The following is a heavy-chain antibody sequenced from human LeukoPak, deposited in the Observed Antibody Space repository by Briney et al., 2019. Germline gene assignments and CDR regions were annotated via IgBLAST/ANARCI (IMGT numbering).Heavy chain of an antibody. CDR3: ASNVGYCSGGSCYSIFYNWFDP. J-gene: IGHJ5*02. CDR1: GGTFSSYA. D-gene: IGHD2-15*01. CDR2: IIPILGIA. V-gene: IGHV1-69*04. Sequence: SVKVSCKASGGTFSSYAISWVRQAPGQGLEWMGRIIPILGIANYAQKFQGRVTTTADKSTSTAYMELSSLRSEDTAVYYCASNVGYCSGGSCYSIFYNWFDPWGQGTLVTVSS.